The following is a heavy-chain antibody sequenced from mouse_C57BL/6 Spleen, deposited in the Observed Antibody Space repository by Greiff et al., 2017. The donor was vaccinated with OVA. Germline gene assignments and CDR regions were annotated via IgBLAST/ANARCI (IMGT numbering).Heavy chain of an antibody. V-gene: IGHV1-50*01. Sequence: VQLQQPGAELVKPGASVKLSCKASGYTFTSYWMQWVKQRPGQGLEWIGEIDPSDSYTNYNQKFKGKATLTVDTSSSTAYMQHSSLTSEDSAVYYCARAYLYYFDYWGQGTTLTVSS. D-gene: IGHD5-5*01. CDR2: IDPSDSYT. CDR1: GYTFTSYW. J-gene: IGHJ2*01. CDR3: ARAYLYYFDY.